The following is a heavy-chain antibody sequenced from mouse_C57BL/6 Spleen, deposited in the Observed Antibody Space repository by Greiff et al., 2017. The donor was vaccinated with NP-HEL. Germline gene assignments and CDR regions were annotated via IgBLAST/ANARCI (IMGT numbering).Heavy chain of an antibody. CDR3: ARSLSYYNAMDY. Sequence: EVQLVESGGGLVQPGGSLSLSCAASGFTFTDYYMSWVRQPPGKALEWLGFIRNKANGYTTEYSASVKGRFTISRDNSQSILYLQMNALRAEDSATYYCARSLSYYNAMDYWGQGTSVTVSS. V-gene: IGHV7-3*01. D-gene: IGHD2-12*01. CDR2: IRNKANGYTT. J-gene: IGHJ4*01. CDR1: GFTFTDYY.